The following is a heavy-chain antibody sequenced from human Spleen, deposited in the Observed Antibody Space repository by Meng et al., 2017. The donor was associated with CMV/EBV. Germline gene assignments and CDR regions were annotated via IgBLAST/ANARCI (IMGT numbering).Heavy chain of an antibody. CDR3: ARDTHFTGTTTLRWFDP. J-gene: IGHJ5*02. D-gene: IGHD1-1*01. V-gene: IGHV1-69*06. Sequence: TFSSNSALRWVRQAPGQGLEWMGWIIPFFGTLNYAQKFQGRVTFTADKSTNTAYMELSSLRSEDTAVYYCARDTHFTGTTTLRWFDPWGQGTLVTVSS. CDR2: IIPFFGTL. CDR1: TFSSNSA.